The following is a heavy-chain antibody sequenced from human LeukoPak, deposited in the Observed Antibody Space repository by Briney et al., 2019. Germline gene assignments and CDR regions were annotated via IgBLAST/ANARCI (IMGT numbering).Heavy chain of an antibody. D-gene: IGHD2-2*01. CDR3: ARDVGYCSSTSCLNWFDP. J-gene: IGHJ5*02. CDR1: GGSLSGYY. CDR2: INHSGST. Sequence: PSETLSLTCAVYGGSLSGYYWSWIRQPPGKGLEWIGEINHSGSTNYNPSLKSRVTISVDTSKNQFSLKLSSVTAADTAVYYCARDVGYCSSTSCLNWFDPWGQGTLVTVSS. V-gene: IGHV4-34*01.